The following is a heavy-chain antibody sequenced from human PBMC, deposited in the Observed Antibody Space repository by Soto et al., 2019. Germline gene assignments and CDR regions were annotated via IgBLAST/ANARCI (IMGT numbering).Heavy chain of an antibody. V-gene: IGHV3-7*01. D-gene: IGHD6-13*01. CDR2: IKQDGSEK. CDR3: AKVPLSSMNPFEI. CDR1: GFTFSSYW. J-gene: IGHJ3*02. Sequence: PVVSLRLSCAASGFTFSSYWMSWVRQAPGKGLEWVANIKQDGSEKYYVDSVKGRFTISRDNAKNSLYLQMNSLRAEDTAVYYWAKVPLSSMNPFEIWGQGKMVTV.